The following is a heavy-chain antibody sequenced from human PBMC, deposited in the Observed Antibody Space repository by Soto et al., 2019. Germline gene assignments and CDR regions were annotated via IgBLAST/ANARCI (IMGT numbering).Heavy chain of an antibody. D-gene: IGHD3-10*01. CDR3: ARDRYAYGSGSTIGY. V-gene: IGHV1-69*08. CDR1: GGTFSSYT. J-gene: IGHJ4*02. Sequence: QVQLVQSGAEVKKPGSSVKVSCKASGGTFSSYTVSWVRQAPGQGLEWMGRIVPILGVPNYAQRFQGRVTITADKCTNTAYMELSSLRSEDTAVYYCARDRYAYGSGSTIGYWGQGTLVTVSS. CDR2: IVPILGVP.